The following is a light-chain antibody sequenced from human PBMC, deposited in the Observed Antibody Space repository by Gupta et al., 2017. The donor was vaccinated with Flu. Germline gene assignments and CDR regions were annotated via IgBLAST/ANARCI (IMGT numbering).Light chain of an antibody. V-gene: IGKV3-15*01. Sequence: VMTQSPATLSVSPGERATLSCRASQSVSSNLAWYQQKPGQAPRLLIYGASTRATGIPARFSGSGSGTEFTLTISSLQSEDFAVYYCQQYNNRPPLTFGGGTKVEIK. CDR1: QSVSSN. CDR3: QQYNNRPPLT. CDR2: GAS. J-gene: IGKJ4*01.